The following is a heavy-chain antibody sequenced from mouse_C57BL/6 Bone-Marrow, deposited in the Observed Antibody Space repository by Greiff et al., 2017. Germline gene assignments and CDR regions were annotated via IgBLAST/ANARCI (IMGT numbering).Heavy chain of an antibody. J-gene: IGHJ4*01. V-gene: IGHV1-69*01. Sequence: QVQLQQPGAELVLPGASVKLSCKASGYTFTSSWMHWVQQRPGQGLEWIGEIDPSDSYTNYNQKFKGKSTLTVDKSSGTAYMQLSSLTSEDSAVYDCSRGGFYGTTGDAMDYWGQGTSVTVSS. CDR3: SRGGFYGTTGDAMDY. CDR1: GYTFTSSW. CDR2: IDPSDSYT. D-gene: IGHD2-1*01.